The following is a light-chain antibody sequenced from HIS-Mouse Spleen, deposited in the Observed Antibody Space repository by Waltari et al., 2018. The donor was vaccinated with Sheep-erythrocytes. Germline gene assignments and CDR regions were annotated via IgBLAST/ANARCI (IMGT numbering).Light chain of an antibody. Sequence: DIQMTQPPSSLSASVGDRVTITCQASQDISNSLNWYQQKPGKAPKPLIYDASNLDTGVPSRLSGSGSGTDFTFTISSLQPEDIATYYCQQYDNLLTFGGGTKVEIK. V-gene: IGKV1-33*01. CDR1: QDISNS. J-gene: IGKJ4*01. CDR3: QQYDNLLT. CDR2: DAS.